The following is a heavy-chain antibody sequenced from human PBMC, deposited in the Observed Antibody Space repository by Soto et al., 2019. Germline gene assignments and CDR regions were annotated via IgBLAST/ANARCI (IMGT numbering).Heavy chain of an antibody. CDR2: ISYDGSNK. CDR1: GFTFSSYG. J-gene: IGHJ4*02. CDR3: AKDSRGTGDSSSPHYFDY. Sequence: GGSLRLSCAASGFTFSSYGMHWVRQAPGKGLEWVAVISYDGSNKYYADSVKGRFTISRDNSKNTLYLQMNSLRAEDTAVYYCAKDSRGTGDSSSPHYFDYWGQGTLVTVSS. D-gene: IGHD6-13*01. V-gene: IGHV3-30*18.